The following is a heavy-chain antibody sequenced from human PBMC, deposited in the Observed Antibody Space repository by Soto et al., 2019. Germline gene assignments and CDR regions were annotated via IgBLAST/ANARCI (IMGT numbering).Heavy chain of an antibody. CDR3: VRQRELPSYFDH. J-gene: IGHJ4*02. Sequence: QLQLHESGPGLVKPSETLSLTCTVSGGSISTSSYYWGWIRQPPGKGLEWIGSMSYSGSTYYNPSLKSRVTISVDTSKNQVSLTLSSVIAADTAVYYCVRQRELPSYFDHWGQGTLVSVSS. CDR1: GGSISTSSYY. V-gene: IGHV4-39*01. CDR2: MSYSGST. D-gene: IGHD1-26*01.